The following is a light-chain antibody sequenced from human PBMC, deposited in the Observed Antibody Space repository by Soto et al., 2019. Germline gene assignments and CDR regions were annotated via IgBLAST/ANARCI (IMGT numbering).Light chain of an antibody. CDR2: DVT. Sequence: HSALTQPRSVSGSPGQSVTTSCTGTSSDVAAYDYVTWYQQHPGKAPKLMIYDVTKRPSGVPDRFSGSRSGNPASHTSSGLQAEDEADYYCCSNAGRYCFYVLGSGSKV. V-gene: IGLV2-11*01. CDR3: CSNAGRYCFYV. J-gene: IGLJ1*01. CDR1: SSDVAAYDY.